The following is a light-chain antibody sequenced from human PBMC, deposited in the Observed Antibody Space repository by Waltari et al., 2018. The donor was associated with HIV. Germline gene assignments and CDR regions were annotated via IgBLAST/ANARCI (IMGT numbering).Light chain of an antibody. Sequence: DIQLTQSPSFLSASVGDRVTITCRDSQGISNSLAWYQQKPGKAPNLLIYAASTLHSGVPSRFSGSGSGTEFSLTISSLQPEDFATYYCQQLKSYPLTFGPGTEVDIK. CDR2: AAS. J-gene: IGKJ3*01. CDR1: QGISNS. CDR3: QQLKSYPLT. V-gene: IGKV1-9*01.